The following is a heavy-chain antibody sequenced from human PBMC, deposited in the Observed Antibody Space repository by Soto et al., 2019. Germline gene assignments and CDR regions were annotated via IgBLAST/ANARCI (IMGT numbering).Heavy chain of an antibody. J-gene: IGHJ1*01. D-gene: IGHD6-13*01. V-gene: IGHV4-59*01. CDR3: ASSGGIAAAGTGYFQH. CDR2: IYYSGST. Sequence: SETLSLTCTVSGGSISSYYWSWIRQPPGKGLEWIGYIYYSGSTNYNPSLKSRVTISVDTSKNQFSLKLSSVTAADTAVYYCASSGGIAAAGTGYFQHWGQGTLVTVSS. CDR1: GGSISSYY.